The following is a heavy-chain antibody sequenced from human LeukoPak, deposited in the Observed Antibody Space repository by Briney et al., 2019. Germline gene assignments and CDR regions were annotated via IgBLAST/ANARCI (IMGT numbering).Heavy chain of an antibody. CDR3: ASSPLYSGSSHFGY. V-gene: IGHV4-39*01. CDR2: IYYSGST. D-gene: IGHD1-26*01. CDR1: GGSISSSSYH. Sequence: SETLSLTCTVSGGSISSSSYHWGWIRQPPGKGLEWIGSIYYSGSTYYNPSLKSRVTISVGTSKNQFSLKLSSVTAADTAVYYCASSPLYSGSSHFGYWGQGTLVTVSS. J-gene: IGHJ4*02.